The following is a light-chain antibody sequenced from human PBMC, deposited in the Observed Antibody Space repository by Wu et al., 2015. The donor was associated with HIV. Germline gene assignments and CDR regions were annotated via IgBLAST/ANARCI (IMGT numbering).Light chain of an antibody. J-gene: IGKJ4*01. CDR1: QSVNSY. V-gene: IGKV3-11*01. CDR3: QQRGAWPLT. Sequence: EIVLTQSPATLSLSPGETATLSCRASQSVNSYLTWYQQKPGQAPRLLIYDASNRATGIPARFSGSGSGTDFTLTISSLEPEDFAVYYCQQRGAWPLTFGGGTRGGDQT. CDR2: DAS.